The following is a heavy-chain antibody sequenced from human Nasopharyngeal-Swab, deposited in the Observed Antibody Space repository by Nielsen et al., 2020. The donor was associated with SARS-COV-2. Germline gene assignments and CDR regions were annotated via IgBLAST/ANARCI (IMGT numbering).Heavy chain of an antibody. CDR1: GYTFTSNV. J-gene: IGHJ4*02. CDR2: ISTKTGAP. V-gene: IGHV7-4-1*02. CDR3: ARVNQEYANIWIDY. D-gene: IGHD1-1*01. Sequence: ASVKVSCKASGYTFTSNVLNWVRQAPGQGPEYIGWISTKTGAPTYAQAFTGRFVISLDTSVSTTYLQISSLKADDTAVYYCARVNQEYANIWIDYWGQGTQVTVSS.